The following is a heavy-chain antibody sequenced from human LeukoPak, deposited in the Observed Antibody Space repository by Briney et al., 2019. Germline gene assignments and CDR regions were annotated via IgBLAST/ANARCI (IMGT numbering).Heavy chain of an antibody. CDR3: ARDLVTVTKGFDI. J-gene: IGHJ3*02. CDR2: IYTSGST. Sequence: ASETLSLTCTVSGGSIGSYYWSWIRQPAGKGLEWIGRIYTSGSTNYNPSLKSRVTMSVDTSKNQFSLKLSSVTAADTAVYYCARDLVTVTKGFDIWGQGTMVSVSS. CDR1: GGSIGSYY. V-gene: IGHV4-4*07. D-gene: IGHD4-17*01.